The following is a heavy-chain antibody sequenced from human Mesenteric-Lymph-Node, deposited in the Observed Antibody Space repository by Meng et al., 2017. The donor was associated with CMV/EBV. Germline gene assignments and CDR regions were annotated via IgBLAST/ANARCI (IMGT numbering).Heavy chain of an antibody. CDR2: SYHSGHT. Sequence: AGPGGSISSSKWWSCVRQPPGKGLEWIGKSYHSGHTSYNPSLKSRVTVSLDKSKNQFSLKLNSVTAADTAVYYCARFATADIYYFDYWGQGTLVTVSS. V-gene: IGHV4-4*02. J-gene: IGHJ4*02. D-gene: IGHD7-27*01. CDR1: GGSISSSKW. CDR3: ARFATADIYYFDY.